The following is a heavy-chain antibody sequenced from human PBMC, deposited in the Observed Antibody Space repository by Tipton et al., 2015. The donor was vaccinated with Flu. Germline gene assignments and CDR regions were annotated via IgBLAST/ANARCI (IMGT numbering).Heavy chain of an antibody. CDR1: RDSIRSPYY. J-gene: IGHJ6*02. Sequence: TLSLICTVSRDSIRSPYYWGWIRQPPGKGLEWIGNIYHTGNTYYNPSLESRVTIFVDTSKNQFSLKLNSVTAADTAVYYCARDQGFGGGLTYDYYIMDVWGLGTTVTVSS. CDR2: IYHTGNT. D-gene: IGHD3-10*01. CDR3: ARDQGFGGGLTYDYYIMDV. V-gene: IGHV4-38-2*02.